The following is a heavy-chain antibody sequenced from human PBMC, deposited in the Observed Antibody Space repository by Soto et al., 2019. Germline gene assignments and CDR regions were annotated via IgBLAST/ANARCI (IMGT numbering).Heavy chain of an antibody. V-gene: IGHV4-61*01. J-gene: IGHJ5*02. CDR1: GGSVSSGTYY. D-gene: IGHD2-2*01. CDR3: ARGSPATMDLFDP. CDR2: IHYSGTT. Sequence: LSLTCTVSGGSVSSGTYYWSWVRQPPGKRLEWIGYIHYSGTTSYNPSLKSRVTISVDRSKNQFSLKLTSVTSADTAVYYCARGSPATMDLFDPWGQGTLVTVSS.